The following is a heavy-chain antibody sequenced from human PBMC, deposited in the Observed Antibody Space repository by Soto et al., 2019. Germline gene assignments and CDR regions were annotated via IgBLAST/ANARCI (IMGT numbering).Heavy chain of an antibody. V-gene: IGHV1-69*02. Sequence: QVQLVQSGAEVKKPGSSVKVSCKASGDTFNFYTINWVRQAPGLGLEWMGRFNPILSFSNSALKFQGRVTLTADKSPSTASTVLRLLRSAATAIYSCATRFGSVSRAFDYWGQGALVTVSS. CDR2: FNPILSFS. J-gene: IGHJ4*02. D-gene: IGHD3-10*01. CDR3: ATRFGSVSRAFDY. CDR1: GDTFNFYT.